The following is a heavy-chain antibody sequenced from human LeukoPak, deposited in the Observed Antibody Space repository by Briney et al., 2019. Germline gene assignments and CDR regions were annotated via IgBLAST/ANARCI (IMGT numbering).Heavy chain of an antibody. CDR1: GGSFSGYY. D-gene: IGHD2-2*01. CDR2: INHSGST. Sequence: PSETLSLTCAVYGGSFSGYYWSWIRQPPGKGLEWIGEINHSGSTSYNPSLKSRVTISVDTSKNQFSLKLSSVTAADTAVYYCARGRYCSSTSCSNPWFDPWGQGTLVTVSS. J-gene: IGHJ5*02. V-gene: IGHV4-34*01. CDR3: ARGRYCSSTSCSNPWFDP.